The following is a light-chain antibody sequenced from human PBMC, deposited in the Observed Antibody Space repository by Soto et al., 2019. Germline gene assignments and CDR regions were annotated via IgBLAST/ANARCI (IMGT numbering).Light chain of an antibody. J-gene: IGKJ2*01. CDR2: DAS. CDR1: QSIRSW. V-gene: IGKV1-5*01. CDR3: QQYNSYSQS. Sequence: DIQMTQSPSTLSASVGDRVTITCRASQSIRSWLAWYQQKPGKAPKLLIYDASSLGSWVPSRFSGSGSGTEFTLTISSLQPDDFATYYCQQYNSYSQSFGQGTKLEIK.